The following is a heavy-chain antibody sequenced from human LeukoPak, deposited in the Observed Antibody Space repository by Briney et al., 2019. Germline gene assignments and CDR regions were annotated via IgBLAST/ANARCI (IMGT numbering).Heavy chain of an antibody. CDR1: GFTFSSYG. D-gene: IGHD5-18*01. CDR2: IRYDGSNK. Sequence: TGESLRLSCAASGFTFSSYGMHWVRQAPGKGLEWVAFIRYDGSNKYYADSVKGRFTISRDNSKNTLYLQMNSLRAEDTAVYYCAKGGYSYGINNWFDPWGQGTLVTVSS. V-gene: IGHV3-30*02. J-gene: IGHJ5*02. CDR3: AKGGYSYGINNWFDP.